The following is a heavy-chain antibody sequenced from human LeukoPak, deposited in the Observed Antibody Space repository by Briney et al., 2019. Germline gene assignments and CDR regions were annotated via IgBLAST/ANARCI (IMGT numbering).Heavy chain of an antibody. CDR2: IRYDGSNK. J-gene: IGHJ4*02. Sequence: GGSLRLSCAASGFTFSSYGMHWVRQAPGKGLEWVAFIRYDGSNKYYADSVKGRFTISRDNSKNTLYLQMNSLRAEDTAVYYCAKGGYQLLAPFDYWGQGTLVTVSS. CDR1: GFTFSSYG. V-gene: IGHV3-30*02. D-gene: IGHD2-2*01. CDR3: AKGGYQLLAPFDY.